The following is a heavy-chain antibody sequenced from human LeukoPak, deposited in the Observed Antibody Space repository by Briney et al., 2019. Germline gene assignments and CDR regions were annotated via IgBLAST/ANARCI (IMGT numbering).Heavy chain of an antibody. CDR2: IYKTGST. V-gene: IGHV4-59*02. Sequence: SETLSLTCTVSGASVSSDYWGWIRQPPGKGLEWIGSIYKTGSTKHNPSLKSRVTISVDTSKNQFSLKLSSVTAADTAVYYCAIDNGNDFDYWGQGTLVTVSA. D-gene: IGHD2-8*01. CDR1: GASVSSDY. CDR3: AIDNGNDFDY. J-gene: IGHJ4*02.